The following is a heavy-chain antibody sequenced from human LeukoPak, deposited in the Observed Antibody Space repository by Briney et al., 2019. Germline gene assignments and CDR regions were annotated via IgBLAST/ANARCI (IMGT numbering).Heavy chain of an antibody. J-gene: IGHJ6*03. D-gene: IGHD2-2*01. CDR1: GYTLTRYD. V-gene: IGHV1-8*01. CDR3: ARRAIVVVPAALYYYYMDV. Sequence: GSVKVSCKASGYTLTRYDINWVRQATGQGVEGMGWINPHSGNTGYAQKFQGRVTMTMNTSISTAYMELSSLRSEDTAVYYCARRAIVVVPAALYYYYMDVWGKGTTVTVSS. CDR2: INPHSGNT.